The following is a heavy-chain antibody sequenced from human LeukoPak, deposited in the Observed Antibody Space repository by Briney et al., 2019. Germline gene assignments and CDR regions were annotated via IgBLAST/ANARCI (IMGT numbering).Heavy chain of an antibody. D-gene: IGHD4-11*01. V-gene: IGHV4-59*01. Sequence: SETLSLTCTVSGGSISSYYWSWIRQPPGEGLEWIGYIYYSGSTNYNPSLKSRVTISVDTSKNQFSLKLSSVTAADTAVYYCARRMTTEASNWFDPWGQGTLVTVSS. J-gene: IGHJ5*02. CDR1: GGSISSYY. CDR2: IYYSGST. CDR3: ARRMTTEASNWFDP.